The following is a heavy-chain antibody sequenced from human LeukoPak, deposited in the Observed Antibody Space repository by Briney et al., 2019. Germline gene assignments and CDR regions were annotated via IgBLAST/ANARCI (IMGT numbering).Heavy chain of an antibody. CDR1: GCSIIYYY. V-gene: IGHV4-59*01. CDR3: ARVWAWRKAFDI. Sequence: LGTLSLTCTGSGCSIIYYYWSWIRQPPGKGLELIGYIYYSGSSNYNPSLLSGVTIRVDTSKNQFSLKLTSVTAADTAVYYCARVWAWRKAFDIGGQGTMVIVSS. CDR2: IYYSGSS. D-gene: IGHD3-16*01. J-gene: IGHJ3*02.